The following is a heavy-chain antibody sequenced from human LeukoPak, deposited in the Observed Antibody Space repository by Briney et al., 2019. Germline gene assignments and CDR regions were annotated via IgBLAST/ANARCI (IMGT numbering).Heavy chain of an antibody. Sequence: SETLSLTCAVYGGSFSGNYWSWIRQPPGKGLEWIGEIDHSGSTNSNPSLKSRVTISVDTSKNQFSLKLSSVTAADTAVYYCARIRSGSGWLIDCDYWGQGTLVTVSS. CDR3: ARIRSGSGWLIDCDY. CDR1: GGSFSGNY. CDR2: IDHSGST. D-gene: IGHD6-19*01. J-gene: IGHJ4*02. V-gene: IGHV4-34*01.